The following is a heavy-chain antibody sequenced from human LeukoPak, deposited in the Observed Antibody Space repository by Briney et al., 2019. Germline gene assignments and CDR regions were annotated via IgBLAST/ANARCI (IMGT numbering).Heavy chain of an antibody. CDR1: GYTFTSYD. Sequence: ASVKVSCKASGYTFTSYDINWVRQATGQGLEWMGWMNPNSGNRGYAQKLQGRVTMTRNTSISTAYMELSSLRSEDTAVYYCARAGVWSYYYYYYMDVWGKGTTVTVSS. J-gene: IGHJ6*03. D-gene: IGHD1-26*01. V-gene: IGHV1-8*01. CDR2: MNPNSGNR. CDR3: ARAGVWSYYYYYYMDV.